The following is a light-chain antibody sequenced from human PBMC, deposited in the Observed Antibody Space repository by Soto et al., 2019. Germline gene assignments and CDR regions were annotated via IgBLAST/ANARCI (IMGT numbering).Light chain of an antibody. CDR2: EVR. J-gene: IGLJ3*02. V-gene: IGLV2-14*01. CDR3: SAYTARSNLV. Sequence: QSVLTQPASLSWSPGHSITTSCSGTMRDVGAYNLVSWYQQHPGTAPKLIIYEVRNRPSGISSRFSGSRSGNTASLTISGLQSEEEGDYYCSAYTARSNLVFGGGTKVTVL. CDR1: MRDVGAYNL.